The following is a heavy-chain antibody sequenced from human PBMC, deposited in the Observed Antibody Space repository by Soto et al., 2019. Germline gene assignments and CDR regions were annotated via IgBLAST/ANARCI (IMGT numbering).Heavy chain of an antibody. CDR1: GYTFANYG. CDR3: ARPYNYDSCYHMDV. V-gene: IGHV1-18*01. Sequence: ASVKVSCKAFGYTFANYGISWVRQAPGQGLEWMGWISAYNGDTNYAQKLQGRVTMTTDTSTSTAYMDLRGLRSDDTAVYYCARPYNYDSCYHMDVWGKGTTVTVSS. CDR2: ISAYNGDT. D-gene: IGHD5-18*01. J-gene: IGHJ6*03.